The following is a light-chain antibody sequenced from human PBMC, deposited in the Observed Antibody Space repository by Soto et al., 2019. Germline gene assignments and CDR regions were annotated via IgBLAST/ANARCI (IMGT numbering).Light chain of an antibody. V-gene: IGKV3-15*01. CDR1: QSVSSN. CDR2: GAS. Sequence: EIVMTQPPATLSVSPGERASLSCRAGQSVSSNLSWHQQTPGQAPRLLIYGASTRATGIPARFSGSGSGTEFTLTISSLQSEDFAVYYCQQYNNWPQTFGQGTKVDIK. CDR3: QQYNNWPQT. J-gene: IGKJ1*01.